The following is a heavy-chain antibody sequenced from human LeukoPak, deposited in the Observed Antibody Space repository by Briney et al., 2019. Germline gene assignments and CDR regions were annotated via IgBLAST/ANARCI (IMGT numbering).Heavy chain of an antibody. CDR3: AGDWLAKIAVAGNFDP. CDR2: IKQDGSEK. V-gene: IGHV3-7*01. CDR1: EFTFSSYW. D-gene: IGHD6-19*01. J-gene: IGHJ5*02. Sequence: GGSLRLSCAASEFTFSSYWMSWVRQAPGKGLEWVDNIKQDGSEKYYVDSVKGRFTISRDNAKNSLYLQMNSLRAEDTAVYYCAGDWLAKIAVAGNFDPWGQGTLVTVSS.